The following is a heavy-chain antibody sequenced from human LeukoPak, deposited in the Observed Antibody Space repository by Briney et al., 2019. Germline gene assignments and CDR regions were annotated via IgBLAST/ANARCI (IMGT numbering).Heavy chain of an antibody. CDR3: TSYTVT. V-gene: IGHV3-73*01. CDR2: IRSKANSYAT. Sequence: PGGSLRLSCAASGFTVSSNYMNWVRQASGKGLEWVGRIRSKANSYATAYAASVKGRFTISRDDSKNTAYLQMNSLKTEDTAVYYCTSYTVTWGQGTLVTVSS. D-gene: IGHD4-17*01. J-gene: IGHJ5*02. CDR1: GFTVSSNY.